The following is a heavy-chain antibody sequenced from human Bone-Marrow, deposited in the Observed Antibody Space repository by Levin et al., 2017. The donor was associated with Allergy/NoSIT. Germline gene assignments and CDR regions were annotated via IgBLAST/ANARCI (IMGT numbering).Heavy chain of an antibody. Sequence: GASVKVSCKASGFTFTSSAVQWVRQARGQRLEWIGWIVVGSGNTNYAQKFQERVTITRDMSTSTAYMELSSLRSEDTAVYYCAADSSSWTNYYYYGMDVWGQGTTVTVSS. CDR2: IVVGSGNT. D-gene: IGHD6-6*01. J-gene: IGHJ6*02. CDR3: AADSSSWTNYYYYGMDV. CDR1: GFTFTSSA. V-gene: IGHV1-58*01.